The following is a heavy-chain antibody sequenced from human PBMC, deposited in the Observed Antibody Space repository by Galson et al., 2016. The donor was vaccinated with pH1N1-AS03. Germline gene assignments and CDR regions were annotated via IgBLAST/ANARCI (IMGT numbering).Heavy chain of an antibody. J-gene: IGHJ4*02. CDR3: ARVVLGTSGHHS. D-gene: IGHD2-2*01. CDR2: INPVSGGT. Sequence: SVKVSCKASGYTFAAYYIHWVRQAPGQGLEWMGWINPVSGGTHYAQKFQGRVTMTRDTSISTAYMELTRLKSNDTAVYFCARVVLGTSGHHSWGQGTLVTVSS. CDR1: GYTFAAYY. V-gene: IGHV1-2*02.